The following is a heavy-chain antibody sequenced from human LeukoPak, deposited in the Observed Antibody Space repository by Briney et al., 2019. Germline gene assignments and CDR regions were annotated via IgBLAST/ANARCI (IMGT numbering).Heavy chain of an antibody. CDR3: ARGSERDSYYYYGMDV. J-gene: IGHJ6*02. V-gene: IGHV1-18*01. D-gene: IGHD3-22*01. Sequence: GASVKVSCKASGYTFTSYGISWVRQAPGQGLEWMGWISAYNGNTNYAQKLQGRVTMTTDTSTSTAYMELRSLRSDDTAVYYCARGSERDSYYYYGMDVWGQGTTVTVSS. CDR1: GYTFTSYG. CDR2: ISAYNGNT.